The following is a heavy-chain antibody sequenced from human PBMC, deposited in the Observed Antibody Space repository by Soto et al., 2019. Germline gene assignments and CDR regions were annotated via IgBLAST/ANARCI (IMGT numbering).Heavy chain of an antibody. J-gene: IGHJ6*02. CDR1: GGPFSSYA. CDR2: IIPIFGTA. V-gene: IGHV1-69*13. CDR3: AGCSGGSCDYYYYGMDV. Sequence: SVQVSCKASGGPFSSYAISWVRQAPGRGLEWMGGIIPIFGTANYAQRFQGRVTITADESTSTAYMELGSLRSEDTAVYYCAGCSGGSCDYYYYGMDVWGQGTTVTVSS. D-gene: IGHD2-15*01.